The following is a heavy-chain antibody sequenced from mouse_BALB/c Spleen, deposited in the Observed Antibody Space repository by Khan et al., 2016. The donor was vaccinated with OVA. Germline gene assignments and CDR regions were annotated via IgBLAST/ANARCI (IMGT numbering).Heavy chain of an antibody. Sequence: VQLQQSGAELVKPGASVKLSCTASGFNIKDTYMHWVKQRPEQGLEWIGTIDPANGNTKYDPKFQGKATITTDTSSNTAYLHLSSLTSEDTAVYYCATLGVYAMDYWGQGTSVTVSS. CDR3: ATLGVYAMDY. CDR2: IDPANGNT. CDR1: GFNIKDTY. J-gene: IGHJ4*01. V-gene: IGHV14-3*02.